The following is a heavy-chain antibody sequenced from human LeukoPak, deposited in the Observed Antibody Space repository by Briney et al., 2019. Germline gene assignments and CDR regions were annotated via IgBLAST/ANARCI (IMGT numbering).Heavy chain of an antibody. CDR2: IWYDGSNK. CDR3: ARRRGYSGYDLDY. CDR1: GFTFSSYG. Sequence: PGGSLRLSCAASGFTFSSYGMHWVRQAPGKGLEWVAVIWYDGSNKYYADYVKGRFTISKDNSKTTLYLQMNSLRAEDTAVYYCARRRGYSGYDLDYWGQGTLVTVSS. J-gene: IGHJ4*02. D-gene: IGHD5-12*01. V-gene: IGHV3-33*01.